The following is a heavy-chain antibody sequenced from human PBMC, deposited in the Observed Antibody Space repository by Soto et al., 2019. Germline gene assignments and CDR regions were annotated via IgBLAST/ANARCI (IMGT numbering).Heavy chain of an antibody. CDR3: ARGEGSGSNALGY. V-gene: IGHV3-66*01. Sequence: EVLLEESGGGLVQPGGSLRLSCAASGFTVSNNYMTWVRQAPGKGLEWDSVIQDSGSISYLDSVRDRFTISRDSSKNTVFLQMNSLRPDDTAVYFCARGEGSGSNALGYWGQGTLVTVSS. J-gene: IGHJ4*02. D-gene: IGHD3-10*01. CDR2: IQDSGSI. CDR1: GFTVSNNY.